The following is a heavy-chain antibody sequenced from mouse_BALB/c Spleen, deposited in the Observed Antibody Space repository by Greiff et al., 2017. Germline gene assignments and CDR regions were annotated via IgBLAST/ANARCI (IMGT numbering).Heavy chain of an antibody. V-gene: IGHV3-2*02. CDR1: GYSITSDYA. CDR2: ISYSGST. CDR3: ARDYGSSYYWYFDV. D-gene: IGHD1-1*01. Sequence: EGQLVESGPGLVKPSQSLSLTCTVTGYSITSDYAWNWIRQFPGNKLEWMGYISYSGSTSYNPSLKSRISITRDTSKNQFFLQLNSVTTEDTATYYCARDYGSSYYWYFDVWGAGTTVTVSS. J-gene: IGHJ1*01.